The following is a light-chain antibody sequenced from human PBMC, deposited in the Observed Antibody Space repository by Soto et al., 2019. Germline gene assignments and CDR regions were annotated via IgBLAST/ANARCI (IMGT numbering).Light chain of an antibody. V-gene: IGLV4-69*01. Sequence: QSVLTQSPSASASLGASVKLTCTLSSGHSSYAIAWHQQQPEKGPRYLMKLNSDGSHSKWDGIPDRFSGSSSGAERYLTISSLQSEDEADYYCQTWGTGIQGVFGGGTQLTVL. CDR1: SGHSSYA. CDR2: LNSDGSH. CDR3: QTWGTGIQGV. J-gene: IGLJ3*02.